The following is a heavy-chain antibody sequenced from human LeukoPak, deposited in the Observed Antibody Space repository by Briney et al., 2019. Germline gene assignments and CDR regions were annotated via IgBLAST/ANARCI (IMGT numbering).Heavy chain of an antibody. V-gene: IGHV4-31*03. J-gene: IGHJ4*02. CDR2: IYFSGST. Sequence: SETLSLTCTVSGDSISTGGYYWSWVRQHPGRGLEWIGNIYFSGSTNYNPSLKRRVAISVDTSKNQFFLNLTSVTVADTAVYYYARVQTYFFDSRGLFYFDYWGQGTLVTVSS. CDR1: GDSISTGGYY. CDR3: ARVQTYFFDSRGLFYFDY. D-gene: IGHD3-22*01.